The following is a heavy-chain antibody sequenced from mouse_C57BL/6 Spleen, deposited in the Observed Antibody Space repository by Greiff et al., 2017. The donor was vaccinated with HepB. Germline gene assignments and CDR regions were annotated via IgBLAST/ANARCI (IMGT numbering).Heavy chain of an antibody. J-gene: IGHJ4*01. CDR2: INPNNGGT. CDR3: ARRWLLRGGAMDY. V-gene: IGHV1-22*01. D-gene: IGHD2-3*01. CDR1: GYTFTDYN. Sequence: VQLQQSGPELVKPGASVKMSCKASGYTFTDYNMHWVKQSHGKSLEWIGYINPNNGGTSYNQKFKGKATLTVNKSSSTAYMELRSLTSEDSAVYYCARRWLLRGGAMDYWGQGTSVTVSS.